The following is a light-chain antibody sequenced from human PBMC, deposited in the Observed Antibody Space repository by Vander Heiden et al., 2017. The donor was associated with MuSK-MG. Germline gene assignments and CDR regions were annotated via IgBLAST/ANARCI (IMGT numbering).Light chain of an antibody. J-gene: IGKJ1*01. Sequence: DIQMTQSPSSLSASVGDRVSITCRASQSVSNYLNWYQQKPGKAPKLLIYAASTVQNGAPSRFSGSGSGTDFTLTISSLQPEDFATYFCQQSDITPRTFGQGTKVEIQ. CDR2: AAS. CDR3: QQSDITPRT. V-gene: IGKV1-39*01. CDR1: QSVSNY.